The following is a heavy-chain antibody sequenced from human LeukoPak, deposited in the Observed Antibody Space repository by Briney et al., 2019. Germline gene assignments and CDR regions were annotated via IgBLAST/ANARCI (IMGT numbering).Heavy chain of an antibody. D-gene: IGHD6-19*01. Sequence: GGSLRLSSAASGFTVSRNYMSWVRQAPGKGLEWVSVIYIDGNTYYADSVRGRFTISRDNAKNSLYLQMNSLRAEDTAVYYCARRVEYSSNGMDVWGQGTTVTVSS. CDR3: ARRVEYSSNGMDV. CDR2: IYIDGNT. J-gene: IGHJ6*02. CDR1: GFTVSRNY. V-gene: IGHV3-66*04.